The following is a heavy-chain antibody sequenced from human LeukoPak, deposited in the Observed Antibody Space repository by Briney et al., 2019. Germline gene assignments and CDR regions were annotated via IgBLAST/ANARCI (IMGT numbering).Heavy chain of an antibody. CDR1: GFTFSSYY. CDR2: ISGDESDT. Sequence: GGSLRLSCAVSGFTFSSYYMHWVRQVPGKGLVWISRISGDESDTNYADSVKGRFTISRDNAKNTLYLQMNSLRAEDTAVYYCLRVPYWGQGALVTVSS. J-gene: IGHJ4*02. CDR3: LRVPY. V-gene: IGHV3-74*01.